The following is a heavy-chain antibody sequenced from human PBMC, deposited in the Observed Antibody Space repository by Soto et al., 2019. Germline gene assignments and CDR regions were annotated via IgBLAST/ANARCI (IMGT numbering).Heavy chain of an antibody. Sequence: GGSLRLSCAGSGFTVTDSYMTWLRQAPGKAPGWTSYISNSGNTIYFAASVKGRFTLSRDSAANSLHLHMTSLRDEDTAVYYCVRIPDTAIQLWSEYFFDNWGQGTLVTVSS. D-gene: IGHD5-18*01. CDR1: GFTVTDSY. J-gene: IGHJ4*02. V-gene: IGHV3-11*01. CDR2: ISNSGNTI. CDR3: VRIPDTAIQLWSEYFFDN.